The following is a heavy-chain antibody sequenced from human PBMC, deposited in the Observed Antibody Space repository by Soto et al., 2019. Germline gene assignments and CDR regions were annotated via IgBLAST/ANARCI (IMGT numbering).Heavy chain of an antibody. CDR2: INPNGGGR. CDR3: ARGSVGPTTDFDY. D-gene: IGHD1-26*01. J-gene: IGHJ4*02. V-gene: IGHV1-2*04. Sequence: QVQLVQSGAEVKQPGASVKVSCKASGYTFTGFHIHWVRQAPGQGLEWMGWINPNGGGRNYAQKFQGWVTMTRDTSISRAYMELSRLNSDDTAVYYCARGSVGPTTDFDYWGQGTLVTVSS. CDR1: GYTFTGFH.